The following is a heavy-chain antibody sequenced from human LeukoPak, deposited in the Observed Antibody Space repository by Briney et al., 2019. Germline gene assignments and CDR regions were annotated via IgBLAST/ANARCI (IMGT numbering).Heavy chain of an antibody. CDR2: IHPDGGST. J-gene: IGHJ6*03. V-gene: IGHV1-46*02. D-gene: IGHD3-3*01. Sequence: GASVKVSCKASGYNFNDYYIYWVRQAPGHGLESMGYIHPDGGSTNYAQKFQGRVTMSSDMSTNTVYMELSSLRSEDTAVYYCARSTKLLSNYDFLYYYYMDVWGKGTTVTVSS. CDR3: ARSTKLLSNYDFLYYYYMDV. CDR1: GYNFNDYY.